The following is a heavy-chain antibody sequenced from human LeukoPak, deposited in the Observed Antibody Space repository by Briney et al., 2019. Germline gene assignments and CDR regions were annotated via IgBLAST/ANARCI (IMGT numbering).Heavy chain of an antibody. Sequence: ASVKVSCKTSGYSFTSYAMNWVRQAPGQGLEFMGWINTGTGNPTYAQGFTGRFVFSLDTSVSTAYLQISTLKPEDTAVYYCASFGAHSFDYWGQGTLVTVSS. CDR2: INTGTGNP. D-gene: IGHD3-10*01. CDR3: ASFGAHSFDY. CDR1: GYSFTSYA. J-gene: IGHJ4*02. V-gene: IGHV7-4-1*02.